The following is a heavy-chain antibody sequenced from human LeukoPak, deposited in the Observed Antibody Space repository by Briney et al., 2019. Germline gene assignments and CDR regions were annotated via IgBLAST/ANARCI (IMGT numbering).Heavy chain of an antibody. CDR1: GGSFSGYY. CDR2: INHSGST. V-gene: IGHV4-34*01. D-gene: IGHD4-17*01. CDR3: ARATVTTGPYNWFDP. J-gene: IGHJ5*02. Sequence: SETLSLTCAVYGGSFSGYYWSWIRQPPGKGLEWIGEINHSGSTNYNPSLKSRVTISVDTSKNQFSLKLSSVTAADTAVYYCARATVTTGPYNWFDPWGQGTLVTVSS.